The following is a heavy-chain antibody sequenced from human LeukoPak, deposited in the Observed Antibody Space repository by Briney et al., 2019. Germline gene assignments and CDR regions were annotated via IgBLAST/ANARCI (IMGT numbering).Heavy chain of an antibody. CDR3: ARGTRSGSYYGY. J-gene: IGHJ4*02. D-gene: IGHD1-26*01. V-gene: IGHV4-30-4*01. CDR1: GGSISSGDYY. CDR2: IYYSGST. Sequence: SETLSLTCTVSGGSISSGDYYWSWIRQPPGKGLEWIGYIYYSGSTYYNPSLKSRVTISVDTSKNQFSLKLSSVTAADTAVYYCARGTRSGSYYGYWGQGTLVTVSS.